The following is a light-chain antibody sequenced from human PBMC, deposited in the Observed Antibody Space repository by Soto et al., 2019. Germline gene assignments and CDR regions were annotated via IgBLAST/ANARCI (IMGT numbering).Light chain of an antibody. V-gene: IGLV2-14*01. CDR3: SSYTSSSTRV. CDR1: SSDVGGYNF. CDR2: EVS. Sequence: QSVLTQPASVSGSPGQSITISCTGTSSDVGGYNFVSWYQQHPGKVPKLLIYEVSDRPSGVSNRFSGSKSGNTASLTISGLQAEDEGDYYCSSYTSSSTRVFVTGTKVTVL. J-gene: IGLJ1*01.